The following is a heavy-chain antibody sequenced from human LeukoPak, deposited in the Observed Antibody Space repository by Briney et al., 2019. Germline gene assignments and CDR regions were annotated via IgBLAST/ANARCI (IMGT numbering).Heavy chain of an antibody. CDR3: ASGVFRGYCSSTSCANWFDP. V-gene: IGHV1-69*13. CDR1: GGTFSSYA. D-gene: IGHD2-2*01. J-gene: IGHJ5*02. CDR2: IIPIFGTA. Sequence: EASVKVSCKASGGTFSSYAISWVRQAPGQGLEWVGGIIPIFGTANYAQKFQGRVTITADESTSTAYMELSSLRSEDTAVYYCASGVFRGYCSSTSCANWFDPWGQGTLVAVSS.